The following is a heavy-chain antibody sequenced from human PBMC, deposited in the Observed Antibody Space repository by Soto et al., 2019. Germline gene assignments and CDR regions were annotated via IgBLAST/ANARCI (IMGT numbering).Heavy chain of an antibody. CDR3: TRDLSPLTSARAGRDLFDP. CDR2: SNPNGGAT. J-gene: IGHJ5*02. CDR1: GYTFTDYC. Sequence: QVQLVQSGAEVKKSGASVKVSCKASGYTFTDYCIHWVRQAPGQGLEWMGWSNPNGGATKYAQRFQGRVTMTRDTSINTAYMERSGLRSDDTSVYFCTRDLSPLTSARAGRDLFDPWGQGTLVTVSS. D-gene: IGHD3-10*01. V-gene: IGHV1-2*02.